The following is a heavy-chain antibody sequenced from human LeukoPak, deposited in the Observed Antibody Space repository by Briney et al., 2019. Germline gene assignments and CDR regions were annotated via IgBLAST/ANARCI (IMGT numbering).Heavy chain of an antibody. J-gene: IGHJ5*02. V-gene: IGHV4-4*09. CDR1: GGSISSYY. CDR3: ARTPRDWFDP. Sequence: SETLSLTCTVSGGSISSYYWSWIRQPPGEGLEWIGYIYTSGSTNYNPSLKSRVTISVDTSKNQFSLKLSSVTAADTAVYYYARTPRDWFDPWGQGTLVTVSS. CDR2: IYTSGST.